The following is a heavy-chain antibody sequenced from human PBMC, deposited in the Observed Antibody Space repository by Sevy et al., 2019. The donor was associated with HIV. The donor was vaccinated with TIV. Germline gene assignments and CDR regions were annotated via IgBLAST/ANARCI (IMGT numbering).Heavy chain of an antibody. J-gene: IGHJ5*02. Sequence: GGSLRLSCAASGFTFSSYAMHWVRQAPGKGLEWVAVISYDGSNKYYGDSVKGRFTISRDNSKNTLYLQMNSLRAEDTAVYYCARDLSGLAYCGGDCYTRTTWFDPWGQGTLVTVSS. CDR2: ISYDGSNK. CDR1: GFTFSSYA. CDR3: ARDLSGLAYCGGDCYTRTTWFDP. D-gene: IGHD2-21*02. V-gene: IGHV3-30*04.